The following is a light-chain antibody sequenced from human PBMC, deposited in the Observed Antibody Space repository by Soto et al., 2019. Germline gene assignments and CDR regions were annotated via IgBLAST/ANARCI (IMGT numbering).Light chain of an antibody. CDR2: AAS. Sequence: EILLTQSPAALSLSLGDRATLSCRASQRVSSSYLAWYQQKPGKAPRLLIYAASSRATGIPARFSGSGSGTEFTLTISSLQPDDFATYYCQQYNSYPWTSGLGTQLDIK. CDR3: QQYNSYPWT. CDR1: QRVSSSY. J-gene: IGKJ1*01. V-gene: IGKV3-20*01.